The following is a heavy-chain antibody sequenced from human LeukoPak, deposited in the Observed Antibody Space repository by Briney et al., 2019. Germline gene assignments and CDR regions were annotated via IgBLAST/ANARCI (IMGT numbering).Heavy chain of an antibody. Sequence: SETLSLTCTVSGGSISSYYWSCIRHPPGKGLEWIGYIYYSGSTNYNPSLKSRVTISVDTSKNQFSLKLSSVTAADTAVYYCARNTAMEYYYMDVWGKGTTVTVSS. D-gene: IGHD5-18*01. V-gene: IGHV4-59*01. CDR1: GGSISSYY. CDR2: IYYSGST. J-gene: IGHJ6*03. CDR3: ARNTAMEYYYMDV.